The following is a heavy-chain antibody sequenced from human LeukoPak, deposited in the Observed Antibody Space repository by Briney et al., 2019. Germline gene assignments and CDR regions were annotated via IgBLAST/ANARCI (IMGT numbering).Heavy chain of an antibody. Sequence: PGKSLRLSCAASGFTFSNSAMHWVRQAPGKGLEWVAATSHDEGNKYYADSVKGRFTISRDNSRNTLYLEVNSLRTDDTAVYYCARGPGLAMGKGYFDYCGQGTLGTVSS. CDR2: TSHDEGNK. J-gene: IGHJ4*02. V-gene: IGHV3-30-3*01. CDR3: ARGPGLAMGKGYFDY. D-gene: IGHD5-18*01. CDR1: GFTFSNSA.